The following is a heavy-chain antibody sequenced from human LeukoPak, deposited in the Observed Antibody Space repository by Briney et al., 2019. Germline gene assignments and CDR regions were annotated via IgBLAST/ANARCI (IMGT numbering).Heavy chain of an antibody. V-gene: IGHV4-34*01. CDR2: INHSGST. J-gene: IGHJ3*02. CDR1: GGSFSGYY. D-gene: IGHD3-16*01. CDR3: ARYDRSRVNAFDI. Sequence: SETLSLTCAVYGGSFSGYYWSWIRQPPGKGLEWIGEINHSGSTNYNPSLKSRVTISVDTSKNQFSLKLSSVTAADTAVYYCARYDRSRVNAFDIWGQGTMVTVSS.